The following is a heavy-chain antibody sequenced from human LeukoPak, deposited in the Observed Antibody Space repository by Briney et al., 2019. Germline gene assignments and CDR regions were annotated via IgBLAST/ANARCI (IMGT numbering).Heavy chain of an antibody. CDR2: ISIAGDGT. J-gene: IGHJ4*02. V-gene: IGHV3-23*01. CDR1: GFTFNNYA. CDR3: VRAAPIDCSSTTCSLFDN. Sequence: GGSLRLSCAGSGFTFNNYAMSWVRQTPTKGLEWVSTISIAGDGTYYADPVRGRFTMSRDKSKNTLYLQMSSLRAEDTAVYYCVRAAPIDCSSTTCSLFDNWGQGILVTVSS. D-gene: IGHD2-2*01.